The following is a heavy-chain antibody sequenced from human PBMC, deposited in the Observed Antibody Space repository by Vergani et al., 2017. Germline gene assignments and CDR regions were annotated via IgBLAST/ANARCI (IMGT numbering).Heavy chain of an antibody. CDR1: GGTFSSYA. Sequence: QVQLVQSGAEVKKPGSSVKVSCKASGGTFSSYAISWVRQAPGQGLEWMGGIIPIFGTANYAQKFQGRVTITADESTSTAYMELSSLRSEDTAVYYCASREITIFGVVIIRGYYYYGMDVWGQGTTVTVSS. CDR2: IIPIFGTA. D-gene: IGHD3-3*01. J-gene: IGHJ6*02. CDR3: ASREITIFGVVIIRGYYYYGMDV. V-gene: IGHV1-69*01.